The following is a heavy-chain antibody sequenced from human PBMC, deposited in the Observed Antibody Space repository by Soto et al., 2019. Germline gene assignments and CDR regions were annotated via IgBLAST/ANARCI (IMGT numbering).Heavy chain of an antibody. CDR1: GFTFSIYW. D-gene: IGHD6-13*01. V-gene: IGHV3-74*01. CDR2: INSDGSST. Sequence: EVQLVESGGGLVQPAGSLRLSCPPSGFTFSIYWMHWVRQAPGKGLVWVSRINSDGSSTSYADSVKGRFTISRDNAKNTLYLQMNSLRAEDTAVYYCARDSSSWYYAFDYWGQGTLVTVSS. CDR3: ARDSSSWYYAFDY. J-gene: IGHJ4*02.